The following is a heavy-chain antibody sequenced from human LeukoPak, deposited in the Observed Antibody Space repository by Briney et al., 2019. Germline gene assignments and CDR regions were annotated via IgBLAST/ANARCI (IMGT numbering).Heavy chain of an antibody. CDR3: AREFRVVMTAFLDY. Sequence: GASVKVSCKASGYTFSDNYIHWVRQAPGQGLEWVGWIKPNTGATHYSKRFQGRVTMTRDTSVSTAYMELTSLRSDDMAVYFCAREFRVVMTAFLDYWGQGTLVIVSS. D-gene: IGHD2-21*02. CDR1: GYTFSDNY. J-gene: IGHJ4*02. V-gene: IGHV1-2*02. CDR2: IKPNTGAT.